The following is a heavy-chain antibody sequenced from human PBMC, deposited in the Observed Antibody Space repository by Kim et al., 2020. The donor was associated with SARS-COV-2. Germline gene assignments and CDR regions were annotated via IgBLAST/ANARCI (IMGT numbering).Heavy chain of an antibody. Sequence: GGDTTYYADTVNGRFTISRDNSTNTLYLQMNSLRAEDTAVYYCVKDVDYWGQGTLVTVSS. J-gene: IGHJ4*02. CDR2: GGDTT. V-gene: IGHV3-23*03. CDR3: VKDVDY.